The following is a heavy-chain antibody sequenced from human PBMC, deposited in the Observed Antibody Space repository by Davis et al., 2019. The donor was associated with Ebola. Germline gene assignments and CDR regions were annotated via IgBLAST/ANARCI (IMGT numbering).Heavy chain of an antibody. CDR3: ARGPIFGVVIIDYYFDY. CDR2: IHYSGST. V-gene: IGHV4-59*08. D-gene: IGHD3-3*01. Sequence: SETLSLTCTVSGGSISSHYWSWTRQPPGKGLEWIGHIHYSGSTNYNPSLKSRVTISVDTSKNQFSLKLSSVTAADTAVYYCARGPIFGVVIIDYYFDYWGQGTLVTVSS. J-gene: IGHJ4*02. CDR1: GGSISSHY.